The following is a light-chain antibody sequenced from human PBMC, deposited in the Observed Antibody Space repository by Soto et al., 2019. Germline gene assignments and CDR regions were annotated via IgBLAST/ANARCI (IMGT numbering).Light chain of an antibody. J-gene: IGKJ1*01. Sequence: DIVMTQSPDSLAVSLGERATINCKSSQSVLSSSNNKNSLAWYQQKPGQPPKLLIYWASTRESGVPDRFSGGGSGTDFTLNINRLQAEDVAVYSCQQYYSLPPTFGRGTKVEIK. V-gene: IGKV4-1*01. CDR2: WAS. CDR1: QSVLSSSNNKNS. CDR3: QQYYSLPPT.